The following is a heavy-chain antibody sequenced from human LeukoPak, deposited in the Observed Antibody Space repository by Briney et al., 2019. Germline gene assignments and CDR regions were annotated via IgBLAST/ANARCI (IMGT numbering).Heavy chain of an antibody. CDR1: GYTFTNYA. J-gene: IGHJ5*02. V-gene: IGHV7-4-1*02. D-gene: IGHD3-22*01. Sequence: GASVKVSCNASGYTFTNYAMNWVRQAPGQGLEWMGWINTNTGNPTYAQGFTGRFVFSLDTSVSTAYLQISSLKAEDTAVYYCARRSEHSSGYQPTFDPWGQGTLVTVSS. CDR3: ARRSEHSSGYQPTFDP. CDR2: INTNTGNP.